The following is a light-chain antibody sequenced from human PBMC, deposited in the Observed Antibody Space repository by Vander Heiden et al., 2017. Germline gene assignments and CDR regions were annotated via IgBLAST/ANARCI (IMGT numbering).Light chain of an antibody. CDR1: SSNIGAGYD. J-gene: IGLJ2*01. CDR2: GNS. CDR3: QSYDSSLSGDVV. V-gene: IGLV1-40*01. Sequence: QSVLTQPPSVSGAPGQRVTISCTGSSSNIGAGYDVHWYQQLPGTAPKLLIYGNSKRPSGVPDRFSGSKSGTSASLAITGLQAEDEADYYCQSYDSSLSGDVVFGGGTKLTGL.